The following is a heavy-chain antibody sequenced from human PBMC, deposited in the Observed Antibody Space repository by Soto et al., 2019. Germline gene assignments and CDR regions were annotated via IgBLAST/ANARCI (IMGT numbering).Heavy chain of an antibody. CDR2: IYYSGTT. D-gene: IGHD2-15*01. CDR1: GGSISSGDYY. V-gene: IGHV4-30-4*01. CDR3: ARTKCSGGSCYSWSLDY. Sequence: SETLSLTCTVSGGSISSGDYYWSWIRQPPGKGLEWIGYIYYSGTTYYNPSLKSRVTISVDTSKNQFSLKVSSVTAADTAVYYCARTKCSGGSCYSWSLDYWGQGTLVTVSS. J-gene: IGHJ4*02.